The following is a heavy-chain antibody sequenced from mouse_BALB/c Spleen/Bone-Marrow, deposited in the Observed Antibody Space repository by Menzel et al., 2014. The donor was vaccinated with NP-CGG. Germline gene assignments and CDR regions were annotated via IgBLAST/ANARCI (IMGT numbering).Heavy chain of an antibody. J-gene: IGHJ4*01. D-gene: IGHD2-2*01. V-gene: IGHV2-2*02. CDR3: ARNGYYYSMDY. CDR2: MRSGGST. CDR1: GFSLTSDG. Sequence: QVQLQQSGPGLVQPSQSLSITCTVSGFSLTSDGLHWVRQSPRKGLEGLGVMRSGGSTDYNAAFISRLSISKDNSRSQVFFKMSSLQTNDTAIYYCARNGYYYSMDYWGQGTSVTVSS.